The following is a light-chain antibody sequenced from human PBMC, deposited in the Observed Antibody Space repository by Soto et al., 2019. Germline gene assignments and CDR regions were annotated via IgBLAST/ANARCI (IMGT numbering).Light chain of an antibody. CDR2: DAS. J-gene: IGKJ3*01. CDR3: QQRRA. V-gene: IGKV3-11*01. CDR1: QSVSSY. Sequence: EIVLTQSPATLSLSPGERATLSCRASQSVSSYLAWYQQKPGQAPRLLIYDASNRATGIPARFSGSGSGTDFTLTISSLEPEDFAVSYCQQRRAFGPGTKVDIK.